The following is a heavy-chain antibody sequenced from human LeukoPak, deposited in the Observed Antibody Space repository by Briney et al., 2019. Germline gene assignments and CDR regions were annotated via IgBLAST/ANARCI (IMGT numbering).Heavy chain of an antibody. CDR2: INSDGSST. Sequence: PGGSLRLSCAASGFTFSSYWMHWVRQAPGKGLVWVSRINSDGSSTSYADSVKGRFTISRDNAKNTLYLQMNSLRAEDTAVYYCARDYYDSSGYYYDWYFDLWGRGTLVTVSS. D-gene: IGHD3-22*01. CDR1: GFTFSSYW. J-gene: IGHJ2*01. V-gene: IGHV3-74*01. CDR3: ARDYYDSSGYYYDWYFDL.